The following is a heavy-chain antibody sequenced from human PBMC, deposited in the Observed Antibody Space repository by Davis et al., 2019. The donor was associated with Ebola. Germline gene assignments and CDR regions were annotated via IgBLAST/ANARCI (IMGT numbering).Heavy chain of an antibody. V-gene: IGHV3-13*01. CDR2: IGTAGDT. CDR1: FFPFLRSS. J-gene: IGHJ4*02. CDR3: AKGRITMIVVVISYYFDY. Sequence: PGGSLRLSCASSFFPFLRSSMHWVRQATGKGLEWVSAIGTAGDTYYPGSVKGRFTISRENAKNSLYLQMNSLRAEDTAVYYCAKGRITMIVVVISYYFDYWGQGTLVT. D-gene: IGHD3-22*01.